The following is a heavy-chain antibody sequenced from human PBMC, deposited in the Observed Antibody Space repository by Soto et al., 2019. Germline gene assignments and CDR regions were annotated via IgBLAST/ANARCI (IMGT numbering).Heavy chain of an antibody. D-gene: IGHD3-9*01. CDR2: IYYSGST. CDR1: GGSITSSY. J-gene: IGHJ4*02. Sequence: QVQLQESGPVLVKPSETLSLTCTVSGGSITSSYWSWIRQPPGKGLEWIGYIYYSGSTNYIPSLKSRVTISVDTSKNQFSLNLSSVTAADTAVYFCARGLRYLDWWGQGTLVTVAS. V-gene: IGHV4-59*01. CDR3: ARGLRYLDW.